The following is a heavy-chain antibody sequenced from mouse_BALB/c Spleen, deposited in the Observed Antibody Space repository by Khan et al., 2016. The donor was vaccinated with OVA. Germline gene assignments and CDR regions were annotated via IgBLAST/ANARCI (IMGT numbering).Heavy chain of an antibody. Sequence: QMQLEESGPGLVAPSQSLSITCTVSGFSLSRYNIHWVRQPPGKGLEWLGMIWGGGGTDYNSTLKSRLSISKDNSKSQVFLKMNSLQPDDTAMYYCARAYYRYDGYYAMDYWGQGTSVTVSS. J-gene: IGHJ4*01. D-gene: IGHD2-14*01. CDR3: ARAYYRYDGYYAMDY. CDR2: IWGGGGT. CDR1: GFSLSRYN. V-gene: IGHV2-6-4*01.